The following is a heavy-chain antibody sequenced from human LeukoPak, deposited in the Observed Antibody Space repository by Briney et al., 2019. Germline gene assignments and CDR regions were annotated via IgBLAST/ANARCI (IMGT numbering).Heavy chain of an antibody. V-gene: IGHV3-30-3*01. CDR2: ISYDGSNK. CDR3: ARGQIAVGPGAFDI. J-gene: IGHJ3*02. D-gene: IGHD6-19*01. Sequence: PGRSLRLSCAASGFTFSSYAMHWVRQAPGKGLEWVAVISYDGSNKYYADSVKGRFTISRDNSKNTLYLQMNSLRAEDTAVYYCARGQIAVGPGAFDIWGQGTMVTVSS. CDR1: GFTFSSYA.